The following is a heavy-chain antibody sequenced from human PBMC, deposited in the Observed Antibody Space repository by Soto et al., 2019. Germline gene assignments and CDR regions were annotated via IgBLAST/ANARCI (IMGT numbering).Heavy chain of an antibody. Sequence: PQALRLTYSVSAGITSPSKWRVWLRQPQEKGLEWIGEIYHSGSTNYNPSLKSRVTISVDKSKNQFSLKLSSVTAADTAVYYCARDLRADYDFWSGSNYYGMDVWGQGTTVT. D-gene: IGHD3-3*01. J-gene: IGHJ6*02. CDR2: IYHSGST. CDR3: ARDLRADYDFWSGSNYYGMDV. V-gene: IGHV4-4*03. CDR1: AGITSPSKW.